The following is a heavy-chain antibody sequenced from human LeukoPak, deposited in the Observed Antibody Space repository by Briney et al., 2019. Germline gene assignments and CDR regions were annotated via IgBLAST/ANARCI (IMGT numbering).Heavy chain of an antibody. V-gene: IGHV3-64*01. CDR2: ISSNGGNT. CDR3: ARDPSSIVGATSAFDI. D-gene: IGHD1-26*01. CDR1: GFTFSSYA. Sequence: GGSLRLSCATPGFTFSSYAMHWVRQAPGKGLEYVSAISSNGGNTSYANSVKGRFTISRDNSKTALYLQMGSLRAEDMAVYYCARDPSSIVGATSAFDIWGQGTMVTVSS. J-gene: IGHJ3*02.